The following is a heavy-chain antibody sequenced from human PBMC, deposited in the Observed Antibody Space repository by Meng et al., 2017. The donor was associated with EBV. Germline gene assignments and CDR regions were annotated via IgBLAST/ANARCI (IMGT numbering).Heavy chain of an antibody. CDR1: GYTFTGYY. CDR2: INPNSGGT. J-gene: IGHJ4*02. Sequence: QVQLVQSGAEVKKPGASVKVAFNASGYTFTGYYMHWVRQAPGQGLEWMGRINPNSGGTNYAQKFQGRVTMTRDTSISTAYMELSRLRSDDTAVYYCARVGIAVAGTGDYWGQGTLVTVSS. V-gene: IGHV1-2*06. D-gene: IGHD6-19*01. CDR3: ARVGIAVAGTGDY.